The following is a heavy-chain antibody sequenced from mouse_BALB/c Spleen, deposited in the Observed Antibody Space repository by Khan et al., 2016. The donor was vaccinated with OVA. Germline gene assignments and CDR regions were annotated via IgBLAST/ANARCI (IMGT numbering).Heavy chain of an antibody. Sequence: QVHVKQSGAELARPGASVKMSCKASGYTFTTYTIHWVKQRPGQGLEWIGYIIPSNDYTNYNQKFKDRATLTADKSSSTAYMQLRSLTSEESAVYYCARDGAYYRSYGWVAYWGQGTLVTVSA. D-gene: IGHD2-14*01. CDR3: ARDGAYYRSYGWVAY. V-gene: IGHV1-4*01. J-gene: IGHJ3*01. CDR1: GYTFTTYT. CDR2: IIPSNDYT.